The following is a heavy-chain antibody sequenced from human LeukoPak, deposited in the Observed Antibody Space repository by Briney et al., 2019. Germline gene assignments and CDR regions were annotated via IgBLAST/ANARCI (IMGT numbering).Heavy chain of an antibody. J-gene: IGHJ3*02. CDR3: ARSRYGPFAFDI. Sequence: GSLRLSCAASGFTFSSYSMNWVRQAPGKGLEWIGEINHSGSTNYNPSLKSRVTTSVDTSKNQFSLKLSSVTAADTAVYYCARSRYGPFAFDIWGQGTMVTVSS. CDR2: INHSGST. D-gene: IGHD3-9*01. CDR1: GFTFSSYS. V-gene: IGHV4-34*01.